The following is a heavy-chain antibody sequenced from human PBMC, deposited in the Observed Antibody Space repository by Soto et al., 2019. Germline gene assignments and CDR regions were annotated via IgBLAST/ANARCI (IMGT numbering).Heavy chain of an antibody. CDR1: GFTFSNYG. Sequence: GGSLRLSCAASGFTFSNYGMHWVRQAPGKGLGWVSGISASGGSTYSADSVKGRFTISRDNSKNTLYLQLNSLRAEDTAVYFCARRSSSSVPFDYWGQGTLVTVSS. D-gene: IGHD6-6*01. J-gene: IGHJ4*02. CDR3: ARRSSSSVPFDY. CDR2: ISASGGST. V-gene: IGHV3-23*01.